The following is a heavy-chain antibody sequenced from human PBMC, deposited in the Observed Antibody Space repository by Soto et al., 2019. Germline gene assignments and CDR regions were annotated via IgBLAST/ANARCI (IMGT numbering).Heavy chain of an antibody. CDR3: ARDIRPIAAAGTNWFDP. D-gene: IGHD6-13*01. CDR2: ISAYNGNT. V-gene: IGHV1-18*01. Sequence: QVQLVQSGAEVKKPGASVKVSCKASGYTFTSYGISWVRQAPGQGLEWMGWISAYNGNTNYAQKLQGRVTMTTDTSTRIAYMELRSLSSDDTAVYYCARDIRPIAAAGTNWFDPWGQGTLVTVSS. CDR1: GYTFTSYG. J-gene: IGHJ5*02.